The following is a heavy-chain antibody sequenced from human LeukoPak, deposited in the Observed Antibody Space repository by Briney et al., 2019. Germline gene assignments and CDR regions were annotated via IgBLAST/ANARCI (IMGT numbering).Heavy chain of an antibody. D-gene: IGHD3-22*01. CDR1: GYTFTSYY. CDR2: INPSGGST. Sequence: ASVKVSCKASGYTFTSYYMHWVRQAPVQGLEWMGIINPSGGSTSYAQKFQGRVTMTRDTSTSTVYMELSSLRSEDTAVYYCARDSRNNYYDSSCFDYWGQGTLVTVSS. J-gene: IGHJ4*02. CDR3: ARDSRNNYYDSSCFDY. V-gene: IGHV1-46*01.